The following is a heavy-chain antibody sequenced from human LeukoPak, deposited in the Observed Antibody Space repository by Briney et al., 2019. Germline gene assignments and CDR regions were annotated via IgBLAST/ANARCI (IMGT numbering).Heavy chain of an antibody. CDR3: AKDFLGYYGSGSYYVQRFFDY. CDR1: GFTLSNHA. J-gene: IGHJ4*02. Sequence: PGGSLRLSCAASGFTLSNHAMIWVRQAPGKGLEWVSSISGSGAMTYYADSVKGRFTISRDNAMDTLYLQMNSLRADDTAVYYCAKDFLGYYGSGSYYVQRFFDYWGQGTLVTASS. CDR2: ISGSGAMT. V-gene: IGHV3-23*01. D-gene: IGHD3-10*01.